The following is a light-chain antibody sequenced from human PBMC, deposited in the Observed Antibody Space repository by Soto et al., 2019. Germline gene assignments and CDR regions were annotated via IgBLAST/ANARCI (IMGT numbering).Light chain of an antibody. CDR3: QQYYTPLVT. CDR1: QSVLYSSNNKNY. Sequence: DIVMTQSPDSLAVSLGERATINCKASQSVLYSSNNKNYLAWYQQKPGQPPNLLIYWASTRESGVPDRFSGSGSGTDFTLTISSLQAEDVAVYYCQQYYTPLVTFGGGTKVEIK. J-gene: IGKJ4*01. CDR2: WAS. V-gene: IGKV4-1*01.